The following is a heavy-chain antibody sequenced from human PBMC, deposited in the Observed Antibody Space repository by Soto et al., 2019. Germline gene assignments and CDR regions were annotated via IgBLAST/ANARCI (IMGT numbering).Heavy chain of an antibody. D-gene: IGHD2-2*01. V-gene: IGHV3-72*01. CDR1: GFTFSDYY. Sequence: EVQLVESGGGLVQPGGSLRLSCAASGFTFSDYYMDWVRQAPGKGLEWVGRIRDKAKSYTTDYAASVNGRFTMSRDDSKSSVYLQMSSLKTEDTAVYYCVKFSFAKEGYWGQGTLVTVSS. CDR2: IRDKAKSYTT. J-gene: IGHJ4*02. CDR3: VKFSFAKEGY.